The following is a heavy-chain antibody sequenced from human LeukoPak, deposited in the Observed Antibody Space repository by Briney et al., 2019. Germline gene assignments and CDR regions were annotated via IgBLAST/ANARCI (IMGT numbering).Heavy chain of an antibody. J-gene: IGHJ6*03. V-gene: IGHV4-31*03. CDR3: ARGVIVVVPAAADYYYYYMDV. D-gene: IGHD2-2*01. CDR1: GGSISSGGYY. CDR2: VYYSGST. Sequence: SETLSLTCTVSGGSISSGGYYWSWIRQHPGKGLEWIGYVYYSGSTYYNPSLKSRVTISVDTSKNQFSLKLSSVTAADTAVYYCARGVIVVVPAAADYYYYYMDVWGKGTTVTVSS.